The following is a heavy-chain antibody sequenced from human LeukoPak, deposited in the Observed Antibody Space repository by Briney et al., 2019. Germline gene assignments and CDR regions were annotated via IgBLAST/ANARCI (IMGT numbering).Heavy chain of an antibody. V-gene: IGHV3-43*02. CDR1: GFTFDDYA. J-gene: IGHJ4*02. Sequence: GGSLRLSCATSGFTFDDYAMHWVRQAPGKGLEWVSLISGDSGTTYYADSVKGRFTISRGNSKNSLHVQMNNLRSEDTALYYCAKQAASGGGVDYWGQGTLVTVSS. CDR3: AKQAASGGGVDY. CDR2: ISGDSGTT. D-gene: IGHD3-16*01.